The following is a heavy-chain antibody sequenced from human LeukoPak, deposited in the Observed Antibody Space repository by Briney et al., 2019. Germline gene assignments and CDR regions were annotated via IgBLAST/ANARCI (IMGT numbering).Heavy chain of an antibody. CDR1: GFTFSSYS. V-gene: IGHV3-21*01. D-gene: IGHD2/OR15-2a*01. CDR2: ISSSSSYI. J-gene: IGHJ4*02. Sequence: GGSLRRSCAGSGFTFSSYSMKWVGQAPGKGLEWVSSISSSSSYIYYADSVKGRFTISRDNAKNSLYLQMNSLRAEDTAVYYCARVDHSNDYWGQGTLVTVSS. CDR3: ARVDHSNDY.